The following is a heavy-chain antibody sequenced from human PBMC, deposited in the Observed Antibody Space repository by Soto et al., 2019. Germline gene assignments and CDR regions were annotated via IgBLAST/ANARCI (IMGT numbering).Heavy chain of an antibody. CDR1: GLTFSSSA. D-gene: IGHD5-12*01. J-gene: IGHJ4*02. CDR2: IVVGSGST. Sequence: SVKVSCKASGLTFSSSAVQWVRQARGQRLEGIGWIVVGSGSTKYAQKFQERVTITRDISTSTAYMELSSLRSEDTAVYYCAAPPNRDAYNYGYWGQGTLVTVSS. CDR3: AAPPNRDAYNYGY. V-gene: IGHV1-58*01.